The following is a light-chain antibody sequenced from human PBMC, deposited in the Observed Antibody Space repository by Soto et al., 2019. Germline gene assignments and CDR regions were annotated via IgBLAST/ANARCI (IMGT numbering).Light chain of an antibody. CDR3: LQMNSYPYT. J-gene: IGKJ2*01. Sequence: IQLTQSPSSLPASVGDRVTITCRASQGITTYLAWYQQKPGKAPKLLIYAASALQSGVPSRFSGSGSGTDFTLTISRLQPEDFATYYCLQMNSYPYTFGQGTKVDIK. CDR1: QGITTY. V-gene: IGKV1-9*01. CDR2: AAS.